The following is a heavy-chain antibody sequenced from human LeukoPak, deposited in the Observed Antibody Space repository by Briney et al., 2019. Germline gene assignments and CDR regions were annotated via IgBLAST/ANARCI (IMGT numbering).Heavy chain of an antibody. D-gene: IGHD6-19*01. J-gene: IGHJ4*02. V-gene: IGHV3-21*01. CDR3: ARDRSASIAVVTAEIDY. Sequence: GRSLRLSCAASGFTFSTYSMNWVRQAPGKGLEWVSSISSSSSYIYYAGSVKGRFTISRDNAKDSLYLQMNGLRAEDTAVYYCARDRSASIAVVTAEIDYWGQGTLVTVSS. CDR2: ISSSSSYI. CDR1: GFTFSTYS.